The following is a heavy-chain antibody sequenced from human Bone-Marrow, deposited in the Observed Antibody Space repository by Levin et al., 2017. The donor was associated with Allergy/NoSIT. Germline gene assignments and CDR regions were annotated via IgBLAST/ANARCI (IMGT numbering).Heavy chain of an antibody. Sequence: PGGSLRLSCAASGFTFDVYSMHWVRQAPGKGLEWVSSISWNSDYICYADSVKGRLTISRDNAKNVLSLQMNSLRPEDTALYYCAKGGHSSGYWSHALDVWGQGTMVTVSS. J-gene: IGHJ3*01. V-gene: IGHV3-9*01. CDR3: AKGGHSSGYWSHALDV. CDR2: ISWNSDYI. D-gene: IGHD3-22*01. CDR1: GFTFDVYS.